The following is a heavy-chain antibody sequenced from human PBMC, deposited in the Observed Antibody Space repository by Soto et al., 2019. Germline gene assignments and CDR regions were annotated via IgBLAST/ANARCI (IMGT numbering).Heavy chain of an antibody. Sequence: EVQLLESGGGLVQPGGSLRLSCAASGFTFSSYAMSWVRQAPGKGLEWVSAISGSGGSTYYADSVKGRFTISRDDSKNTRYLQMNSLRAEDTAVYYCATPYRYRDAFDIWGQGTMVTVSS. CDR1: GFTFSSYA. CDR3: ATPYRYRDAFDI. CDR2: ISGSGGST. D-gene: IGHD1-1*01. V-gene: IGHV3-23*01. J-gene: IGHJ3*02.